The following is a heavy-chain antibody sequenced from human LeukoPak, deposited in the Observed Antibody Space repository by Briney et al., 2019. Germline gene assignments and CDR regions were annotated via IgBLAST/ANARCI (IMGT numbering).Heavy chain of an antibody. CDR1: GGSISSYY. Sequence: SSETLSLTCIVSGGSISSYYWSWIRQPPGKGLEWIGYVYYSGSTNYNPSLKSRVTIAVDTSKKQFSLKLSSVTAADTAVYYCARYYGSSGSLDYWGQGTLVTVSS. CDR2: VYYSGST. D-gene: IGHD3-22*01. V-gene: IGHV4-59*01. CDR3: ARYYGSSGSLDY. J-gene: IGHJ4*02.